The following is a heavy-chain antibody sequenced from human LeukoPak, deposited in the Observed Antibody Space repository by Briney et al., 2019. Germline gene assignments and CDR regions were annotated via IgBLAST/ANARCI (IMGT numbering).Heavy chain of an antibody. CDR1: GFTFSNYN. CDR3: AKGYGYRYNWNDGLGAFDI. Sequence: GGSLRLSCAASGFTFSNYNMNWVRQAPGKGLEWVSFISSDDGYYIYYAGSVRGRFTISRDNAKNSLYLQMNSLRAEDTAVYYCAKGYGYRYNWNDGLGAFDIWGQGTMVTVSS. CDR2: ISSDDGYYI. V-gene: IGHV3-21*04. J-gene: IGHJ3*02. D-gene: IGHD1-20*01.